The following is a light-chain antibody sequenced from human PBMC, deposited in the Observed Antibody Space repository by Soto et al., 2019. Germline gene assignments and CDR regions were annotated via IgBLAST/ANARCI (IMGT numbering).Light chain of an antibody. CDR3: LQYYNLYT. CDR1: QTILYSSNNKNY. J-gene: IGKJ2*01. CDR2: WAS. V-gene: IGKV4-1*01. Sequence: DIVMTQSPDSLAVSLGERATINCKSSQTILYSSNNKNYLAWYQQQPGQPPKLLISWASTRASGVPDRFSGSGSGTEFTLTISSLLAEDVAVYYCLQYYNLYTFGQGTKLEI.